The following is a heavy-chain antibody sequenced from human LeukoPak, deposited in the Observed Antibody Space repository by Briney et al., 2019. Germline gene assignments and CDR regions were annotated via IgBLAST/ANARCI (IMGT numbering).Heavy chain of an antibody. CDR1: GGSISYYY. V-gene: IGHV4-59*01. CDR2: ISDGESP. Sequence: SETLSLTCIVSGGSISYYYWSWIRQFPGKGLEWIGYISDGESPDYNPSLQSRVTIYVDSSKNQFFLNLTSVTAADTAVYYCAQDRFSFVHWGQGTLVTVSS. D-gene: IGHD2-2*01. CDR3: AQDRFSFVH. J-gene: IGHJ1*01.